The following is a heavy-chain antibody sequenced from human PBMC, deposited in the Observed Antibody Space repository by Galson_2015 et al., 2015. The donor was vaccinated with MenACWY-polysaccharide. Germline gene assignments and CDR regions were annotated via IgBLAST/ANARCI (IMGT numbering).Heavy chain of an antibody. Sequence: SLRLSCATSGFTSSSNAMSWVRQAPGKGLEWVSAISGTGDSIRYADSVKGRFTISRDASKNTLYLQMSSLRAEDTALYYCAISRGFSSGWKYFDYWGQGTLVTVSA. V-gene: IGHV3-23*01. CDR2: ISGTGDSI. CDR3: AISRGFSSGWKYFDY. CDR1: GFTSSSNA. J-gene: IGHJ4*02. D-gene: IGHD6-19*01.